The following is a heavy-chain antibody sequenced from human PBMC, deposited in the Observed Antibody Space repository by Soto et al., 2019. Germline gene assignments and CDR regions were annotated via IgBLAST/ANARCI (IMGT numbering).Heavy chain of an antibody. V-gene: IGHV4-31*03. J-gene: IGHJ6*02. CDR1: GGSISSGGYY. Sequence: SETLSLTCTVSGGSISSGGYYWSWIRQHPGKGLEWIGYIYYSGSTYYNPSLKSRVTISVDTSKNQFSLKLSSVTAADTAVYYCARELPDSYDSSGYYYYYYYGMDVWGQGTTVTVSS. CDR3: ARELPDSYDSSGYYYYYYYGMDV. CDR2: IYYSGST. D-gene: IGHD3-22*01.